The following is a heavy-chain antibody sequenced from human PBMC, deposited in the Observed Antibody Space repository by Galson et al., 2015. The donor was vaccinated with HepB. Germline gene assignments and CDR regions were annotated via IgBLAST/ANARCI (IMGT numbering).Heavy chain of an antibody. D-gene: IGHD1-14*01. CDR1: GYTFTSYY. CDR3: ARDRDHLPAQTPPKGGMDV. V-gene: IGHV1-46*01. J-gene: IGHJ6*02. Sequence: SVKVSCKASGYTFTSYYMHWVRQAPGQGLEWMGIINPSGGSTSYAQKFQGRVTMTRDTSTSTVYMELSSLRSEDTAVYYCARDRDHLPAQTPPKGGMDVWGQGTTVTVSS. CDR2: INPSGGST.